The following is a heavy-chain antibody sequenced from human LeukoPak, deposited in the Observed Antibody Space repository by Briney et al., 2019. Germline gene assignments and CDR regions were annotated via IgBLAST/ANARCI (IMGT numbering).Heavy chain of an antibody. CDR1: GYTFTGYY. CDR3: AREYYYESSDYYVVLSGAFDI. J-gene: IGHJ3*02. V-gene: IGHV1-2*02. Sequence: ASMKVSCKASGYTFTGYYMHRVRQAPGQGLEWMGWINPNSDVTNYAQKFQGRVTMTRDTSISTAYMELSSLRSDDTAVYYCAREYYYESSDYYVVLSGAFDIWGQGTMVTVSS. D-gene: IGHD3-22*01. CDR2: INPNSDVT.